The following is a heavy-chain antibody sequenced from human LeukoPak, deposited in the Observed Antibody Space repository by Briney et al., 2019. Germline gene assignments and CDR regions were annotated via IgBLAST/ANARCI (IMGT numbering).Heavy chain of an antibody. D-gene: IGHD3-16*01. V-gene: IGHV3-48*04. J-gene: IGHJ4*02. Sequence: PGGSLRLSCAASGFTFSSYGMHWVRPAPGKGREWLSYITGDSSTTYYADSVKGRFTISRDNAKTSLYLQMKSLRAEDTAVYFCVAGGLRYFDYWGQGSRVTVSS. CDR1: GFTFSSYG. CDR2: ITGDSSTT. CDR3: VAGGLRYFDY.